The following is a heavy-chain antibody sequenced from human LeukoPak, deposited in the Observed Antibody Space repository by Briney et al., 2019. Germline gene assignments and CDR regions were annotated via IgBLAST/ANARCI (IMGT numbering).Heavy chain of an antibody. CDR2: SSSGSSTI. D-gene: IGHD5-24*01. V-gene: IGHV3-48*01. CDR1: GFTFSNYA. Sequence: GGSLRLSCAASGFTFSNYAMSWVRQAPGKGLEWVSYSSSGSSTIYYTDSVKGRFTISRDNAKNSLYLQMNSLRAEDTAVYYCARGEQDMATMSIDYWGQGTLVTVSS. J-gene: IGHJ4*02. CDR3: ARGEQDMATMSIDY.